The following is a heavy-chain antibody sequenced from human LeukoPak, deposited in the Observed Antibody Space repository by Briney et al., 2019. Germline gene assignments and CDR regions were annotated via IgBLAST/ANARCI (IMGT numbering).Heavy chain of an antibody. J-gene: IGHJ4*02. D-gene: IGHD3-3*02. Sequence: PSETLSLTCAVYGGSFTGYYWSWIRQPPGKGLEWIGEIDHSGSTNYNPSLKSRVTISVDTSKNQFSLELSSVTAADTAVYYCASSNHFWSGYYLLDYWGQGTPVTVSS. CDR3: ASSNHFWSGYYLLDY. CDR1: GGSFTGYY. V-gene: IGHV4-34*01. CDR2: IDHSGST.